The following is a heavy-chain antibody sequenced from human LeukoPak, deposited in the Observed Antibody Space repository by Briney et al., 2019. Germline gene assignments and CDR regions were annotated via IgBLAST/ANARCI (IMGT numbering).Heavy chain of an antibody. CDR1: GFTSSSYS. CDR2: ISSSSSYI. J-gene: IGHJ6*02. V-gene: IGHV3-21*01. CDR3: ARAPPYGCMDV. D-gene: IGHD5-24*01. Sequence: GGSLRLSCAASGFTSSSYSMTWVRQAPGKGLEWVSSISSSSSYIYYADSVKGRFTISRDNAKNSLYLQMNSLRAEDTAVYYCARAPPYGCMDVWGQGTTVTVSS.